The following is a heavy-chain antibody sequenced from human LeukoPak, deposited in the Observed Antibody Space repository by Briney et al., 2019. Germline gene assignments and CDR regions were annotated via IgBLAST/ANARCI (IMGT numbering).Heavy chain of an antibody. CDR3: ARDAAEYYYDSSGYRRPGGYFQH. J-gene: IGHJ1*01. D-gene: IGHD3-22*01. CDR2: IWYDGSNK. Sequence: PGQSLRLSCAASGFTFSSYGMDWVRQAPGKGLEWVAVIWYDGSNKYYADSVKGRFTISRDNSENTLYLQMNSLRAEDTAVYYCARDAAEYYYDSSGYRRPGGYFQHWGQGTLVTVSS. V-gene: IGHV3-33*01. CDR1: GFTFSSYG.